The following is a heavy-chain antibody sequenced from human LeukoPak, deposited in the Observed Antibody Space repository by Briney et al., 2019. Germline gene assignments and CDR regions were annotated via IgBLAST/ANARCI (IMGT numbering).Heavy chain of an antibody. CDR2: INTGNSNT. CDR1: GDTFIRYG. Sequence: ASVKVSCKASGDTFIRYGITWVRQAPGQGLEWMGWINTGNSNTNYGQKFQGRVTMTTDTSTGTAYMELSRLRSDDTAVYYCARESFTTVTSATDAFDIWGQGTMVTVSS. D-gene: IGHD4-17*01. J-gene: IGHJ3*02. CDR3: ARESFTTVTSATDAFDI. V-gene: IGHV1-18*01.